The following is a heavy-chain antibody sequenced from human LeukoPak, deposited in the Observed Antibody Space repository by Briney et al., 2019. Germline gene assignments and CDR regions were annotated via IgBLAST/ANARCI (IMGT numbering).Heavy chain of an antibody. V-gene: IGHV3-30*04. CDR1: GFTFSSYA. Sequence: GGSLRLSCAASGFTFSSYAMHWVRQAPGKGLEWVAVISYDGSNKYYADSVKGRFTISRDNSKNTLYLQMNSLRAEDTAVYYGAGGQDDLRDFLDGGGGAWGQGTLVTVSS. D-gene: IGHD3-16*01. CDR2: ISYDGSNK. CDR3: AGGQDDLRDFLDGGGGA. J-gene: IGHJ5*02.